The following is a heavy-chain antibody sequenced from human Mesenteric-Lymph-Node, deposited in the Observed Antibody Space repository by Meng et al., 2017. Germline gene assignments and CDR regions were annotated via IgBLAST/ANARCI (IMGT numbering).Heavy chain of an antibody. CDR2: IRSKTNTYAT. Sequence: GESLKISCAASGFAFSGFAMHWVRQASGKGLEWGGSIRSKTNTYATAYAAAVQGRFIISRDDSKNTAYLQMNSLKTEDTAVYYCTRLLHTGKYFDYWGQGTLVTVSS. D-gene: IGHD2-8*02. CDR1: GFAFSGFA. J-gene: IGHJ4*02. CDR3: TRLLHTGKYFDY. V-gene: IGHV3-73*01.